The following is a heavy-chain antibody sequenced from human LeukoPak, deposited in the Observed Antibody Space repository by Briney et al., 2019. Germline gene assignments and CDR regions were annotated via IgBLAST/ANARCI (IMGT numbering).Heavy chain of an antibody. D-gene: IGHD5-18*01. J-gene: IGHJ4*02. CDR3: ARGGYSYGYSADY. Sequence: SSETLSLTCTVSGGPISSYYWSWIRQPPGKGLEWIGYIYYSGSTNYNPSLKSRVTISVDTSKNQFSLKLSSVTAADTAVYYCARGGYSYGYSADYWGQGTLVTVSS. CDR1: GGPISSYY. CDR2: IYYSGST. V-gene: IGHV4-59*01.